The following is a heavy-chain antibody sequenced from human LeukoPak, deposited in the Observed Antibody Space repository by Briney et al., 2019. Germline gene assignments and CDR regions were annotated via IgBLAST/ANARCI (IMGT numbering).Heavy chain of an antibody. J-gene: IGHJ4*02. Sequence: ASVTVSCKASGYTFARYGITWVRQAPGQGLEWMGWISTYNGDTKYAQKLQGRVTLTRDTSTNTAYMELRSLTSDDTAVYYCASDGFSSSWYLDYWGQGTLVTVSS. CDR1: GYTFARYG. D-gene: IGHD6-13*01. V-gene: IGHV1-18*01. CDR2: ISTYNGDT. CDR3: ASDGFSSSWYLDY.